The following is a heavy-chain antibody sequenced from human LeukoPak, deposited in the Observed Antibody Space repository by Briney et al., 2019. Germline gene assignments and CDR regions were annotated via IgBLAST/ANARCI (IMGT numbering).Heavy chain of an antibody. V-gene: IGHV3-64D*06. CDR1: GFTFSSYA. J-gene: IGHJ3*02. Sequence: GGSVRLSCSASGFTFSSYAIHLVRQAPGKGLEYVSVISSNGGSTFYADSVRGRFTISRDNSKNTIYIEMSSLRPEDTAVYYCVKGGQWLAKAAFDIWGQGTMVTVSS. CDR3: VKGGQWLAKAAFDI. CDR2: ISSNGGST. D-gene: IGHD6-19*01.